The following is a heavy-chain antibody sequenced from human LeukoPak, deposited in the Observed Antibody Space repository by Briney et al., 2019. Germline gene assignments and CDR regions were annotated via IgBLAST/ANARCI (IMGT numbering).Heavy chain of an antibody. CDR3: ARPGYSSGWYSIHYMDV. V-gene: IGHV4-34*01. CDR2: INHSGST. J-gene: IGHJ6*03. D-gene: IGHD6-19*01. Sequence: SETLSLTCAVYGGSFSGYYWSWIRQPPGKGLEWIGEINHSGSTNYNPSLKSRVTISVDTSKNQFSLKLSSVTAADTAVYYCARPGYSSGWYSIHYMDVWGKGTTVTVSS. CDR1: GGSFSGYY.